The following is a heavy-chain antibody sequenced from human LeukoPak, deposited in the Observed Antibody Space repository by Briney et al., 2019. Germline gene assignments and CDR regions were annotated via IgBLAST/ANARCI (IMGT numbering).Heavy chain of an antibody. J-gene: IGHJ3*02. CDR3: ARLGVAFDI. D-gene: IGHD2-8*01. Sequence: GGSLRLSCAASGFTFSSYLMSWVRQAPGKGLEWVANIKQDGSEKYYVDSVKGRFTISGDNAKNSLYLQMNSLRAEDTAVYYCARLGVAFDIWGQGTMVTVSS. CDR2: IKQDGSEK. V-gene: IGHV3-7*01. CDR1: GFTFSSYL.